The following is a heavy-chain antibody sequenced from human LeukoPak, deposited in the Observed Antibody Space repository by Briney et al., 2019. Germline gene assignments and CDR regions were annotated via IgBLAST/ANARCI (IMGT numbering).Heavy chain of an antibody. Sequence: PGGSLRLSCQASGFIFTDYAMSWVPQAPGKGLEWVSSINNGGGGTFFADSVKGRFTISRDDSRGMVYLQMNSLSAEDAAVYYCARSGLATCHYWGQGTLVTVSS. CDR2: INNGGGGT. J-gene: IGHJ4*02. V-gene: IGHV3-23*01. D-gene: IGHD3-10*01. CDR1: GFIFTDYA. CDR3: ARSGLATCHY.